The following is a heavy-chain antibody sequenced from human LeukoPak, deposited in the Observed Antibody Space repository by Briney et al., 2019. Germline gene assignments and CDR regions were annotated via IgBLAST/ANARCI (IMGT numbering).Heavy chain of an antibody. V-gene: IGHV4-38-2*02. CDR2: IYHSGST. CDR3: ADLYGSGRSFDY. CDR1: GGSIRSYY. J-gene: IGHJ4*02. Sequence: SETLSLTCTVSGGSIRSYYWGWIRQPPGKGLEWIGSIYHSGSTYYNPSLKSRVTISVDTSKNQFSLKLSSVTAADTAVYYCADLYGSGRSFDYWGQGTLVTVSS. D-gene: IGHD3-10*01.